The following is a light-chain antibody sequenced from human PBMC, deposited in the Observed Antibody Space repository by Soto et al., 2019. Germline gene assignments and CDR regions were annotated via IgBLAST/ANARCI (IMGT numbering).Light chain of an antibody. CDR3: CSYTSSSTYV. Sequence: QSVLTQPASVSGSPGQSITFSCTGTSSDVGAYNYVSWFQQYPGKAPKLMIYDVSNRPSGVSNRFSGSKSGNTASLTISGLQAEDEADYYCCSYTSSSTYVFGTGTKVTV. CDR2: DVS. CDR1: SSDVGAYNY. J-gene: IGLJ1*01. V-gene: IGLV2-14*01.